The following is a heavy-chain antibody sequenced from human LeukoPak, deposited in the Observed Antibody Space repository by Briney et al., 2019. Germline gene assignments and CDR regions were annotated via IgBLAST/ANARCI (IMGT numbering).Heavy chain of an antibody. V-gene: IGHV4-59*12. Sequence: SETLSLTCTVSGASFTNYYWSWIRQPPGQGLEWIGFSSYNGNTNYNPSLKSRVTMSVDTSRNQFSLELNSLTAADAAVYYCARDCSGGSCYSGVVDYWGQGTLVTVSS. CDR1: GASFTNYY. D-gene: IGHD2-15*01. CDR3: ARDCSGGSCYSGVVDY. J-gene: IGHJ4*02. CDR2: SSYNGNT.